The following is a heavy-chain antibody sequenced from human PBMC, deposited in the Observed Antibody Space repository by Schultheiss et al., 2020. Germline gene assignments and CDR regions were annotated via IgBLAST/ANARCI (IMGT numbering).Heavy chain of an antibody. Sequence: SKTLSLTCAVYGGSFSGYYWSWIRQPPGKGLEWIGEINHSGSTNYNPSLKSRVTISVDTSKNQFSLKLSSVTAADTAVYYCARGLGVVVPAARRSWFDPWGQGTLVTVSS. J-gene: IGHJ5*02. V-gene: IGHV4-34*01. CDR1: GGSFSGYY. D-gene: IGHD2-2*01. CDR2: INHSGST. CDR3: ARGLGVVVPAARRSWFDP.